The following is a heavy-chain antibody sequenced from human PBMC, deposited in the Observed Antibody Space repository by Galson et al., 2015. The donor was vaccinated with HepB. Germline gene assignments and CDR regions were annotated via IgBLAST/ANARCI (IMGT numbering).Heavy chain of an antibody. CDR2: INPNSGGT. Sequence: SVKVSCKASGYTFTGYYMHWVRQAPGQGLEWMGWINPNSGGTNYAQKFQGRVTMTRDTSISTAYMELSRLRSDDTAVYYCARERYSYKSYYYGMDVWGQGTPVTVSS. D-gene: IGHD5-18*01. V-gene: IGHV1-2*02. J-gene: IGHJ6*02. CDR1: GYTFTGYY. CDR3: ARERYSYKSYYYGMDV.